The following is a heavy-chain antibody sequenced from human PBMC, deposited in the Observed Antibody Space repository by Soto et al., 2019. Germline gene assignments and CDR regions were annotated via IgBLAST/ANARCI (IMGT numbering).Heavy chain of an antibody. CDR3: ASTSSGWHGGDY. J-gene: IGHJ4*02. CDR2: IYYSGST. Sequence: QLQLQESGPGLVKPSETLSLTCTVSGGSISSSSYYWGWIRQPPGKGLEWIGSIYYSGSTYYNPSLKSRVTISVETSKTQFSLKLSSVTAADTAVYYCASTSSGWHGGDYWGQGTLVTVSS. D-gene: IGHD6-19*01. CDR1: GGSISSSSYY. V-gene: IGHV4-39*01.